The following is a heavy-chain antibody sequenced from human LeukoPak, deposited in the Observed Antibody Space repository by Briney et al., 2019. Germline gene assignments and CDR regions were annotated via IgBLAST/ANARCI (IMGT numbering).Heavy chain of an antibody. V-gene: IGHV3-21*01. CDR3: ARDHSSGRYFDF. CDR2: ISGSSTYI. J-gene: IGHJ4*02. D-gene: IGHD3-22*01. Sequence: GGSLRLSCAASGFTFSSYSMNWVRQAPGKGLEWVSSISGSSTYIDYADSVRGRFTISRDNAKNALYLQMDSPRAEDTAVYYCARDHSSGRYFDFWGQGTLVTVSS. CDR1: GFTFSSYS.